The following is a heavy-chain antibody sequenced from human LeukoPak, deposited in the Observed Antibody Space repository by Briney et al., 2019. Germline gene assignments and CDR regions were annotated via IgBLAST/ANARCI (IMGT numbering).Heavy chain of an antibody. CDR1: GGSLSSYY. D-gene: IGHD1-26*01. V-gene: IGHV4-4*07. CDR2: IYFSGST. Sequence: SETLSLTCTVSGGSLSSYYWSWIRQPAGKGLEWIGRIYFSGSTHYIPSLKSRVTMSVATSKNQFSLKLTSVTAADTAVYYCARTSASGATYFDYWGQGTLVTVSS. J-gene: IGHJ4*02. CDR3: ARTSASGATYFDY.